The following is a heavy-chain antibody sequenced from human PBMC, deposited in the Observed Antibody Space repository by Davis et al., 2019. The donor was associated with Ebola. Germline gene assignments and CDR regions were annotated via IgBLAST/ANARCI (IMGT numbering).Heavy chain of an antibody. CDR2: ISFDGTNK. V-gene: IGHV3-30-3*01. Sequence: GGSLRLSCAASGFTFSSYLMSWVRQAPGKGLEWVAVISFDGTNKYYADSVKGRFTISRDNSKNTQYLQMNSLRAEDTAIYYCAKGHMNKVTNWDYWGQGTLVTVSP. D-gene: IGHD4-17*01. J-gene: IGHJ4*02. CDR1: GFTFSSYL. CDR3: AKGHMNKVTNWDY.